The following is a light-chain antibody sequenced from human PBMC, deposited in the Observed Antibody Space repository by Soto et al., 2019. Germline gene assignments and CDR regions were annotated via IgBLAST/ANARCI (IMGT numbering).Light chain of an antibody. V-gene: IGKV3-20*01. J-gene: IGKJ4*01. CDR1: QSVSSSY. Sequence: EIVLTQSPGTLSLSPGERATLSCRASQSVSSSYLAWHQQKPGQAPRLLIYGASSRATGIPDRFSGSGSGTDFTLTISRLEPEDFAVYYCQQYGSSPFTVGGGTKVEIK. CDR3: QQYGSSPFT. CDR2: GAS.